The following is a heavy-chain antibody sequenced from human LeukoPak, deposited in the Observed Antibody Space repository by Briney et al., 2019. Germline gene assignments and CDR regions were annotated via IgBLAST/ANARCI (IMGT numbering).Heavy chain of an antibody. V-gene: IGHV3-30-3*01. CDR3: ARAGRHYYDSSGYYLLRGAGPDY. J-gene: IGHJ4*02. CDR2: ISYDGSNK. Sequence: QPGRSLRLSCAASGFTFSSYAMHWVRQAPGKGLEWVAVISYDGSNKYYADSVKGRFTISRDNSKNTLYLQMNSLRAEDTAVYYCARAGRHYYDSSGYYLLRGAGPDYWGQGTLVTVSS. CDR1: GFTFSSYA. D-gene: IGHD3-22*01.